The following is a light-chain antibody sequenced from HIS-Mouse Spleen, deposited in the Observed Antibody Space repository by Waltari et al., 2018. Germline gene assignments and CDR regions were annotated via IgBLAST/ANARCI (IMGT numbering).Light chain of an antibody. J-gene: IGKJ1*01. CDR3: QQLNSYPPT. Sequence: DIQLTQSPSFLSASVGDRVTIPCRASQGISSYLAVYQQKPGKAPKLLIYAASTLQSGVPSRFSGSGSGTEFTLTISSLQPEDFATYYCQQLNSYPPTFGQGTKVEIK. V-gene: IGKV1-9*01. CDR2: AAS. CDR1: QGISSY.